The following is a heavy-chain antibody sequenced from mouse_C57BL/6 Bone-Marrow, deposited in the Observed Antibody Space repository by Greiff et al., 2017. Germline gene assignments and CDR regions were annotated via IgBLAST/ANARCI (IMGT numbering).Heavy chain of an antibody. J-gene: IGHJ2*01. CDR3: ARGGIYDGYLFDY. CDR2: IDPSDSYT. V-gene: IGHV1-59*01. Sequence: QVQLQQPGAELVRPGPSVKLSCKASGYTFTSYWMHWVKQRPGQGLEWIGVIDPSDSYTNYNQKFKGKATLTVDTSSSTAYMQLSSLTSEDSAVYYCARGGIYDGYLFDYWGQGTTLTVSS. D-gene: IGHD2-3*01. CDR1: GYTFTSYW.